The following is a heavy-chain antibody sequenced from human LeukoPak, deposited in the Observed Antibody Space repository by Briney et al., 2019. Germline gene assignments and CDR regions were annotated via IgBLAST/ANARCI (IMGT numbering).Heavy chain of an antibody. Sequence: GGSLRLSCAASGFTFSSYSMNWVRQAPGKGLEWVSSISSSSSYIYYADSVKGRFTISRDNAKNSLYLQMNSLRAEDTAVYYCARADSSGWYDGYYYYYGVDVWGKGTTVTVSS. V-gene: IGHV3-21*01. CDR2: ISSSSSYI. CDR3: ARADSSGWYDGYYYYYGVDV. J-gene: IGHJ6*04. CDR1: GFTFSSYS. D-gene: IGHD6-19*01.